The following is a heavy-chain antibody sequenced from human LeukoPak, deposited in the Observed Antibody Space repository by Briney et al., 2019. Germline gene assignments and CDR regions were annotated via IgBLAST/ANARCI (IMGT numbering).Heavy chain of an antibody. V-gene: IGHV3-23*01. Sequence: GGSLRLSCAASGFTFSSYAMSWVRQAPGKGLEWVSAISGSGGSTYYADSVKGRFTISRDNSKNTLYLQMTNLRAEDTAVYYCAKALGYSGSYPFDYWGQGTLVTVSS. J-gene: IGHJ4*02. CDR3: AKALGYSGSYPFDY. CDR2: ISGSGGST. CDR1: GFTFSSYA. D-gene: IGHD1-26*01.